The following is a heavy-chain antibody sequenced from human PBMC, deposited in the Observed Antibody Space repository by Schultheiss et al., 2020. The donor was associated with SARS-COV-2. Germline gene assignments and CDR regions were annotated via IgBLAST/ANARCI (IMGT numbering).Heavy chain of an antibody. J-gene: IGHJ4*02. CDR2: ISAYNGNT. CDR3: AREEGSGGGFDY. V-gene: IGHV1-18*01. Sequence: ASVKVSCKASGYTFTSYGISWVRQAPGQGLEWMGWISAYNGNTNYAQKLQGRVTMTTDTSTSTVYMELSRLRSEDTAVYYCAREEGSGGGFDYWGQGTLVTVSS. CDR1: GYTFTSYG. D-gene: IGHD3-10*01.